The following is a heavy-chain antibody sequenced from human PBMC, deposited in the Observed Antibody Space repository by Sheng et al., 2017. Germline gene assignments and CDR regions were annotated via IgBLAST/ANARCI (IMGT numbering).Heavy chain of an antibody. J-gene: IGHJ4*02. CDR3: ARDRREYYKDYFDY. D-gene: IGHD3-10*01. V-gene: IGHV1-69*08. CDR2: IIPILGIA. Sequence: QVQLVQSGAEVKKPGSSVKVSCKASGGTFSSYTISWVRQAPGQGLEWMGRIIPILGIANYAQKFQGRVTITADKSTSTAYMELSSLRSEDTAVYYCARDRREYYKDYFDYWGQGTLVTVSS. CDR1: GGTFSSYT.